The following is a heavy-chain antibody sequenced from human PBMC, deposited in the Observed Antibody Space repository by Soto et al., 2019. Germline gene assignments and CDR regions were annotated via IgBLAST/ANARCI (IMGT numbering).Heavy chain of an antibody. CDR3: ASSQYCSSTSCYGHYYYYYYMDV. V-gene: IGHV1-69*02. CDR2: IIPILGIA. CDR1: GGTFSSYT. D-gene: IGHD2-2*01. J-gene: IGHJ6*03. Sequence: ASVKVSCKASGGTFSSYTISWVRQAPGQGLEWMGRIIPILGIANYAQRFQGRVTITADKSTSTAYMELSSLRSEDTAVYYCASSQYCSSTSCYGHYYYYYYMDVWGKGTTVTVSS.